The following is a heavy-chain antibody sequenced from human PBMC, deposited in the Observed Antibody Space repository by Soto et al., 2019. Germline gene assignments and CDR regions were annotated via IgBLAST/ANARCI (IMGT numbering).Heavy chain of an antibody. D-gene: IGHD1-26*01. CDR2: IDGGKT. CDR3: TSNAAAKVGTLSY. CDR1: GFTFNNAR. J-gene: IGHJ4*02. Sequence: EVQLVESGGALVEPGGSLRLSCAASGFTFNNARMSWVRQAPGKGLDWVGRIDGGKTDFAAPVEGRFTFSRDDSRNTLFSAMNNLKTEDTGVYYCTSNAAAKVGTLSYWGQGTLVTVSS. V-gene: IGHV3-15*02.